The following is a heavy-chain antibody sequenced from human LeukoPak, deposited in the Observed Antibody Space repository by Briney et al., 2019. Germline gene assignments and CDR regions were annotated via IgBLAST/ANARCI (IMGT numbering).Heavy chain of an antibody. CDR1: GFTFSSYG. CDR2: IRYDGSNK. V-gene: IGHV3-30*02. Sequence: PGGSLRLSCAASGFTFSSYGMHWVRQAPGKGLEWVAFIRYDGSNKYYAASVKGRFTISRDNAKNTLYLQMNSLRAEDTAVYYCARGADTGYSSDYWGQGTLVTVSS. D-gene: IGHD3-9*01. J-gene: IGHJ4*02. CDR3: ARGADTGYSSDY.